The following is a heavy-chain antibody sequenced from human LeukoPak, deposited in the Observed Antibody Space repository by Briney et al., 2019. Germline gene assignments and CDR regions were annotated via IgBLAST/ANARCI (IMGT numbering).Heavy chain of an antibody. CDR3: ARVSPLGYSSSWLRVDAFDI. J-gene: IGHJ3*02. Sequence: ASVKVSCKASGYTFTSYAMNWVRQAPGQGLEWMGWINTNTGNPTYAQGFTGRFVFSLDTSVSTAYLQISSLKAEDTAVYYCARVSPLGYSSSWLRVDAFDIWGQGTMVTVSS. V-gene: IGHV7-4-1*02. CDR2: INTNTGNP. CDR1: GYTFTSYA. D-gene: IGHD6-13*01.